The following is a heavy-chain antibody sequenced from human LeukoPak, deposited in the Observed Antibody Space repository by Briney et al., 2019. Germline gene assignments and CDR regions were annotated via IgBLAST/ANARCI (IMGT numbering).Heavy chain of an antibody. V-gene: IGHV1-2*02. Sequence: ASVKVSCKASGYTFTGYHLHWVRQAPGQGLEWIGRITPNSGDTYYAQDFRGRVTMTRDTSINTAYMELSSLRSEDTAVYYCARGWNYYDSSGASFDPWGQGTLVTVSS. CDR1: GYTFTGYH. CDR3: ARGWNYYDSSGASFDP. J-gene: IGHJ5*02. D-gene: IGHD3-22*01. CDR2: ITPNSGDT.